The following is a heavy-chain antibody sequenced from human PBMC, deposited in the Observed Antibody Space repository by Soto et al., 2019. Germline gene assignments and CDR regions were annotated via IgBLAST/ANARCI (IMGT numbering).Heavy chain of an antibody. J-gene: IGHJ6*03. CDR1: GGSISSYY. V-gene: IGHV4-59*08. CDR2: IYYSGST. D-gene: IGHD5-12*01. CDR3: ARGSNSGYDFVRLSYYSCFFDV. Sequence: SETLSLTCTVSGGSISSYYWSWIRQPPGKGLEWIGYIYYSGSTNYNPSLKSRVTISVDTSKNQFSLKLSSVTAADTAVYYCARGSNSGYDFVRLSYYSCFFDVWGKGTTVTVSS.